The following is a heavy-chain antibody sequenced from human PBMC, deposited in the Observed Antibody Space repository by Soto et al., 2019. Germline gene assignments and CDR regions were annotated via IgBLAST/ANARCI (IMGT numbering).Heavy chain of an antibody. Sequence: PGDSLKISCKGSGYRFTRYRIGWVHQKNGKGLEWMGIIYPGDSDTRYSPSFQGQVTISADKSISTAYLQWSSLKASDTAMYYCARRGFHLYYYGMDVWGQGTTVTVSS. J-gene: IGHJ6*02. CDR3: ARRGFHLYYYGMDV. D-gene: IGHD3-22*01. CDR1: GYRFTRYR. CDR2: IYPGDSDT. V-gene: IGHV5-51*07.